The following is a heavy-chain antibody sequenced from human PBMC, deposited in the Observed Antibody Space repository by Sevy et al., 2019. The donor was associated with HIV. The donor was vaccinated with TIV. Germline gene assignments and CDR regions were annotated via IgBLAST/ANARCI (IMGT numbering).Heavy chain of an antibody. D-gene: IGHD2-15*01. J-gene: IGHJ5*02. CDR2: IYTSGST. CDR1: GVSISSYY. Sequence: SETLSLTCTVSGVSISSYYWSWIRQPAGKGLEWIGRIYTSGSTNYNPSLKSRVTMSVDTSKNQFSLKLSAVTAADTAVYYCARDGLGYCSGGSCYSFWFDPWGQGTLVTVSS. CDR3: ARDGLGYCSGGSCYSFWFDP. V-gene: IGHV4-4*07.